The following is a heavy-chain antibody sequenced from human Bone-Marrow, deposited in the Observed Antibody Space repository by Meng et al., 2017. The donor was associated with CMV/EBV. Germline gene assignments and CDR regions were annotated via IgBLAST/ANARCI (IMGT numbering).Heavy chain of an antibody. V-gene: IGHV1-2*02. CDR1: GYTFTGYY. Sequence: ASVKVSCKASGYTFTGYYMHWVRQAPGQGLEWMGWINPNSGGTNYAQKFQGRVTMTRDTSISTAYMELSRLRSDDTAVYYCARDRTDYYGAGSYYPDYWGQGTLATVSS. CDR2: INPNSGGT. D-gene: IGHD3-10*01. J-gene: IGHJ4*02. CDR3: ARDRTDYYGAGSYYPDY.